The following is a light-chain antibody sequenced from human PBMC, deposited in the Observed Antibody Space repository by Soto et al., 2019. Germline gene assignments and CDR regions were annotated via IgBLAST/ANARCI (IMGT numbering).Light chain of an antibody. CDR2: SAS. Sequence: EGVLTQSPGTLSLSPGERATLSCRASRTVDGNYLAWYHQKPGQPPRLLIHSASTRAPGIPDRFSASGAGTDFTLTISRLEPEDSAVYSCQQYSASPRTFGPGTKVELK. CDR3: QQYSASPRT. CDR1: RTVDGNY. V-gene: IGKV3-20*01. J-gene: IGKJ1*01.